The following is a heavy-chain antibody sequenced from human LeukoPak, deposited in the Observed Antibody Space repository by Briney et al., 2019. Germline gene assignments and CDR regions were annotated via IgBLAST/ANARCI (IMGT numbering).Heavy chain of an antibody. CDR2: INPSGGST. CDR3: ARGAPTTRIGAGRFDY. J-gene: IGHJ4*02. CDR1: GYSLTNYY. Sequence: ASVKVSCEAFGYSLTNYYMHWVRQAPGQGLEWMGEINPSGGSTSYAQKFQGRITVTRDTYTNTVYMDLSSLRSEDTATYYCARGAPTTRIGAGRFDYWGRDLCSPSPQ. V-gene: IGHV1-46*01. D-gene: IGHD5-12*01.